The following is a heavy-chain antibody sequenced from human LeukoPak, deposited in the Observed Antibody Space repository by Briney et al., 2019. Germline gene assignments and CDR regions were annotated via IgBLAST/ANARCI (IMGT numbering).Heavy chain of an antibody. CDR2: IYHSGST. D-gene: IGHD2-2*01. J-gene: IGHJ4*02. V-gene: IGHV4-38-2*01. Sequence: PSETLSLTCAVSGYSISSGYYWGWIRQPPGKGLEWIGSIYHSGSTCYNPSLKSRVTISVDTSKNQFSLKLSSVTAADTAVYFCARGWDVVVPAATYDYWGQGTLVTVSS. CDR1: GYSISSGYY. CDR3: ARGWDVVVPAATYDY.